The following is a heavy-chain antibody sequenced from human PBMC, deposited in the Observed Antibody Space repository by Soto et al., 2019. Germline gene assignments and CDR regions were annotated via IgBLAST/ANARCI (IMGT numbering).Heavy chain of an antibody. Sequence: SETLSLTCAVYGGSFSGYYWSWIRQPPGKGLEWIGEINHSGSTNYNPSLKSRVTISVDTSKNQFSLKLSSVTAADTAVYYCARAQYYYDSSGHYYLDYWGQGTLVTVSS. V-gene: IGHV4-34*01. CDR2: INHSGST. CDR3: ARAQYYYDSSGHYYLDY. J-gene: IGHJ4*02. CDR1: GGSFSGYY. D-gene: IGHD3-22*01.